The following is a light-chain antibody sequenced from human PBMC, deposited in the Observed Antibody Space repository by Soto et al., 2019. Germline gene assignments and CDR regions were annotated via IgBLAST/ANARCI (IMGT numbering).Light chain of an antibody. CDR1: SSDVGAYNR. Sequence: QSVLTQPASVSGSLGQWITISCTGTSSDVGAYNRVSWYQQHPGKAPKLIIYDVNNRPSGVSNRFSGSKSGNTASLTISGLQAEDEADYYCSSYTTTGTLYVFGTGTKVTVL. CDR2: DVN. J-gene: IGLJ1*01. CDR3: SSYTTTGTLYV. V-gene: IGLV2-14*03.